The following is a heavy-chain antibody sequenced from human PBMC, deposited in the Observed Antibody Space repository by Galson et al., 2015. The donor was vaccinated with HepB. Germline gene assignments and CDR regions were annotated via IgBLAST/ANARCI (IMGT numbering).Heavy chain of an antibody. J-gene: IGHJ3*02. CDR1: GFTFSSYG. D-gene: IGHD2-15*01. V-gene: IGHV3-33*01. CDR2: IWYDGSNK. CDR3: ARERGRYCSGGSCLSDAFDI. Sequence: SLRLSCAASGFTFSSYGMHWVRQAPGKGLEWVAVIWYDGSNKYYADSVKGRFTISRDNSKNTLYLQMNSLRAEDTAVYYCARERGRYCSGGSCLSDAFDIWGQGTMVTVSS.